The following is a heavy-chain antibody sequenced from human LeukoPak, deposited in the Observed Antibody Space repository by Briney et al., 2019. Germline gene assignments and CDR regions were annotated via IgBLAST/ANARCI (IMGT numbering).Heavy chain of an antibody. Sequence: GGSLRLSCAASGFTFSSYAMHWVRQAPGKGLEWVAVISYDGSNKYYADSVKGRFTISRDNSKNTLYLQMNSLRAEDTAVYYCARFPEGDANWAIDFWGPGILVTVSS. J-gene: IGHJ4*02. CDR1: GFTFSSYA. D-gene: IGHD1-1*01. CDR2: ISYDGSNK. CDR3: ARFPEGDANWAIDF. V-gene: IGHV3-30*04.